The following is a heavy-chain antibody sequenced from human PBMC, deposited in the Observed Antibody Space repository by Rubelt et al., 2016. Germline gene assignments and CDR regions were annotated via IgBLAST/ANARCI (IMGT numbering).Heavy chain of an antibody. CDR2: VNDGGNV. CDR1: GGSFSGFY. J-gene: IGHJ4*02. CDR3: VGVKPTVVIYAAEENYFDF. Sequence: QVQLQERGAGLLKPSETLSLTCAVYGGSFSGFYWGWIRQSPGRGLEWIGEVNDGGNVNYNPSLKSRLAISLDTSKKQFSLKRTSVTAADTAGYYCVGVKPTVVIYAAEENYFDFWGQGTLVTVSS. V-gene: IGHV4-34*02. D-gene: IGHD3-22*01.